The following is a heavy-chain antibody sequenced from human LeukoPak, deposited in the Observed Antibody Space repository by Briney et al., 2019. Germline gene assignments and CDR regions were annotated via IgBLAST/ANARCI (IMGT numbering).Heavy chain of an antibody. V-gene: IGHV4-39*01. D-gene: IGHD4-17*01. Sequence: SETLSLTCTVSGGSISSSGYYWGWIRQPPGKGLEWIGSKYYSGSTYYNPSLKSRVTISVDTSKNQFSLKLSSVTAADTAVYYCARPPDYGDYVGAFDIWGQGTMVTVSS. J-gene: IGHJ3*02. CDR1: GGSISSSGYY. CDR3: ARPPDYGDYVGAFDI. CDR2: KYYSGST.